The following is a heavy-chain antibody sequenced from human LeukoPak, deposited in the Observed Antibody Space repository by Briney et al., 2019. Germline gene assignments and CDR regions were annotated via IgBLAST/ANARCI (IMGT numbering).Heavy chain of an antibody. CDR2: IYHSGST. Sequence: SETPSLTCAVSGGSISSGGYSWSWIRQPPGKGLEWIGYIYHSGSTYYNPSLKSRVTISVDRSKNQFSLKLGSVTAADTAVYYCAREVGDYALDCWGRGTLVTVSS. J-gene: IGHJ4*02. CDR3: AREVGDYALDC. CDR1: GGSISSGGYS. D-gene: IGHD4-17*01. V-gene: IGHV4-30-2*01.